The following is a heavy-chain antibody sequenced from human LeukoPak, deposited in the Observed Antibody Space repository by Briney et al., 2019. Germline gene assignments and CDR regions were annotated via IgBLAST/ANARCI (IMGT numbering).Heavy chain of an antibody. Sequence: PGASLRLSCAASGFTFSSYWMSWVRHAPGKGLEWVANIKQDGSEKYYVDCVKGRFTIYRDNAKNSPYLQMNSLGAEVTAVYYCARDSDRGAYDYWGQGTLVTVSS. D-gene: IGHD2-21*01. J-gene: IGHJ4*02. CDR3: ARDSDRGAYDY. CDR1: GFTFSSYW. V-gene: IGHV3-7*01. CDR2: IKQDGSEK.